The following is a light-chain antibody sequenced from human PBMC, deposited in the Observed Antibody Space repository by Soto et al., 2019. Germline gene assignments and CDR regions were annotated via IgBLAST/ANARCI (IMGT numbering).Light chain of an antibody. CDR2: DIY. CDR1: QSISRH. J-gene: IGKJ2*01. V-gene: IGKV3-11*01. Sequence: EIVLTQSPATLSLSPGERATLSCRASQSISRHLAWYQHRPGQAPRLLIYDIYYSDSGIPGRFSGSGSGTDFTLTISSLEPEDSAVYYCQQRNWPRITFGQGTKLEI. CDR3: QQRNWPRIT.